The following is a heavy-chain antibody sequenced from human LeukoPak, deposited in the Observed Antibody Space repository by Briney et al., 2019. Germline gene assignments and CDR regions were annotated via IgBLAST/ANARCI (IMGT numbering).Heavy chain of an antibody. V-gene: IGHV3-30*02. CDR1: GFTFSSYG. J-gene: IGHJ4*02. D-gene: IGHD1-7*01. CDR2: IRYDGSNK. CDR3: AKQTKRSITGTSDTDY. Sequence: GGSLRLSCAASGFTFSSYGMHWVRQAPGKGLEWVAFIRYDGSNKYYADSVKGRFTISRDNSKNTLYLQMNSLRAEDTAVYYCAKQTKRSITGTSDTDYWGQGTLVTVSS.